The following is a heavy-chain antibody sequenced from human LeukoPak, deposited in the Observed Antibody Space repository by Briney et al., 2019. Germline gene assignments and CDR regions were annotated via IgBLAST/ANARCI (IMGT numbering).Heavy chain of an antibody. CDR3: ARDQGRGYSYGGY. V-gene: IGHV3-33*01. Sequence: GGSLRLSCAASGFTFSSYGMHWVRQAPGKGLEWVAVIWYDGSNKYYADSVKGRFTISRDNSKNTLYLQMNSLRAEDTAVYYCARDQGRGYSYGGYWGQGTLVTVSS. CDR1: GFTFSSYG. D-gene: IGHD5-18*01. J-gene: IGHJ4*02. CDR2: IWYDGSNK.